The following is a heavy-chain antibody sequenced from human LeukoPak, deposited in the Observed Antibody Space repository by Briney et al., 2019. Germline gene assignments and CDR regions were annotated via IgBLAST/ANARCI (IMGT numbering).Heavy chain of an antibody. J-gene: IGHJ6*02. CDR3: ARHGAGTPYYYGMDV. D-gene: IGHD6-13*01. Sequence: SETLSLTCTVSGGSISSYYWSWIRQPPGKGLEWIGYIYYSGSTNYNPSLKSRVTISVDTSKNQFSLKLSSVTAADTAVYYCARHGAGTPYYYGMDVWGQGTTVTVSS. CDR2: IYYSGST. CDR1: GGSISSYY. V-gene: IGHV4-59*08.